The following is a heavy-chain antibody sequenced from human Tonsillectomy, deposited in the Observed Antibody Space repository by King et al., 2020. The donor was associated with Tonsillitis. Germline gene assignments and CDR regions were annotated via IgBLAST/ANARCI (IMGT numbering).Heavy chain of an antibody. D-gene: IGHD3-22*01. CDR2: INPSGGGT. J-gene: IGHJ4*02. CDR1: GYTFISHY. V-gene: IGHV1-46*03. CDR3: APDYDSSGLDY. Sequence: VQLVESGAEVKKPGASVKISCQASGYTFISHYLHWVRQAPGQGLEWMGIINPSGGGTNYAQKFQGRVTMTADTSTSTVYMELSGLRSEDTAVYYCAPDYDSSGLDYWGQGTLVTVSS.